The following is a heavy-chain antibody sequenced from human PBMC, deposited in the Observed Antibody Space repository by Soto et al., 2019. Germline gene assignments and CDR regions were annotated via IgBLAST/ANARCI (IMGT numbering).Heavy chain of an antibody. Sequence: SETLSLTCAVYGDSVSTASYCWDWLRQSPGQGLEWIGYISYSGNTDYNPTLKNRVTISADTSKNQFSLRLTSVTAADTAVYYCARGRYDSGWFDFWGQGTPVTVSS. J-gene: IGHJ4*02. D-gene: IGHD6-19*01. V-gene: IGHV4-61*01. CDR2: ISYSGNT. CDR3: ARGRYDSGWFDF. CDR1: GDSVSTASYC.